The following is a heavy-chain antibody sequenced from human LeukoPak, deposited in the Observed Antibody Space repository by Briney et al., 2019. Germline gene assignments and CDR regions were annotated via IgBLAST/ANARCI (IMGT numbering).Heavy chain of an antibody. J-gene: IGHJ4*02. V-gene: IGHV1-2*02. CDR3: AKRSLLGGFGDY. Sequence: ASVKVSCKASGYTFTGYYMHWVRQAPGQGLEWMGWINPNSGGTNYAQKFQGRVTMTRDTSISTAYMELSRLRSDDTAVYYCAKRSLLGGFGDYWGQGTLVTVSS. CDR2: INPNSGGT. CDR1: GYTFTGYY. D-gene: IGHD3-3*01.